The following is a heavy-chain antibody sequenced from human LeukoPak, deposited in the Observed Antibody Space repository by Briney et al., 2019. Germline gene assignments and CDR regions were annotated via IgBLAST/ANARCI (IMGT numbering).Heavy chain of an antibody. CDR3: ARRHYYDSSGDLNYYYYYMDV. CDR2: ISSSSSTI. D-gene: IGHD3-22*01. CDR1: GFTFSSYA. V-gene: IGHV3-48*01. Sequence: PGGSLRLSCAASGFTFSSYAMSWVRQAPGKGLEWVSYISSSSSTIYYADSVKGRFTISRDNAKNSLYLQMNSLRAEDTAVYYCARRHYYDSSGDLNYYYYYMDVWGKGTTVTVSS. J-gene: IGHJ6*03.